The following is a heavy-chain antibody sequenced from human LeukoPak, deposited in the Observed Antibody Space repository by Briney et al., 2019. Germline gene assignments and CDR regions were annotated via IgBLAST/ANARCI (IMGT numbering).Heavy chain of an antibody. CDR2: ISSSSSYI. J-gene: IGHJ4*02. CDR1: GFTFSRYS. CDR3: ARVPDDFWSGYFVDY. V-gene: IGHV3-21*01. Sequence: GGSLRLSCVASGFTFSRYSMNWVRQAPGKGLEWVSSISSSSSYIYYADSVKGRFTISRDNAKNSLYLQMNSLRAEDTAVCYCARVPDDFWSGYFVDYWGQGTLVTVSS. D-gene: IGHD3-3*01.